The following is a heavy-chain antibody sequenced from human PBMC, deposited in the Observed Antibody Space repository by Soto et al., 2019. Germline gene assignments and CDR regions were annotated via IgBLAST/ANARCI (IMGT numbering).Heavy chain of an antibody. CDR2: INHSGST. D-gene: IGHD6-13*01. V-gene: IGHV4-34*01. CDR1: GGSFSGYY. Sequence: QVQLQQWGAGLLKPSETLSLTCAVYGGSFSGYYWSWIRQPPGKGLEWIGEINHSGSTNYNPSLKCRVTISADTSKTQFSLKPSSVTAADTAVYYCARVYRSSWYGAFDIWGKGQWSPSPQ. J-gene: IGHJ3*02. CDR3: ARVYRSSWYGAFDI.